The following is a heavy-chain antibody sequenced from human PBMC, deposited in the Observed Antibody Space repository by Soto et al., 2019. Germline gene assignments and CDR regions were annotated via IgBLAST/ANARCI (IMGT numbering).Heavy chain of an antibody. D-gene: IGHD7-27*01. J-gene: IGHJ6*03. CDR2: ISSSSSVI. V-gene: IGHV3-48*01. CDR1: GFILSDCA. Sequence: EVQLVESGGGLVQPGGSLRLSCATSGFILSDCAMNWVRQAPGKGLEWVSYISSSSSVIDYADSVKGRFTVSRDNARNSLYLQRNSLRAEDTAVYYCARELRWGSNWYYYMDVWGKGTTVTVSS. CDR3: ARELRWGSNWYYYMDV.